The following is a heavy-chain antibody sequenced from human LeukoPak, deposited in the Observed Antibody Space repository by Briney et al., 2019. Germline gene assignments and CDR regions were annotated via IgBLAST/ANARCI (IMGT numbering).Heavy chain of an antibody. J-gene: IGHJ6*02. CDR1: GGTFSSYA. D-gene: IGHD3-10*01. Sequence: SVKVSCKASGGTFSSYAISWVRQAPGQGLEWMGRIIPILGIANYAQKFQGRVTITADKSTSTAYMELSSLRSEDTAVYYCARDLAGWFGVLLLNKNYYGMDVWGQGTTVTVSS. CDR3: ARDLAGWFGVLLLNKNYYGMDV. CDR2: IIPILGIA. V-gene: IGHV1-69*04.